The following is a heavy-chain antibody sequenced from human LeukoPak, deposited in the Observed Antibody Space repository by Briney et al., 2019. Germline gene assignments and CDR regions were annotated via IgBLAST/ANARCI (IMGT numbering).Heavy chain of an antibody. CDR1: GYTFTSYD. Sequence: ASVKVSCKASGYTFTSYDINWVRQATGQGLEWMGWMNPNSGNTGYAQKFQGRVIMTTDTSASTAYMELRSLRPDDTAVYYCVRDGYGSGKGFFDYWGQGTLVTVSS. J-gene: IGHJ4*02. V-gene: IGHV1-8*01. CDR2: MNPNSGNT. CDR3: VRDGYGSGKGFFDY. D-gene: IGHD3-10*01.